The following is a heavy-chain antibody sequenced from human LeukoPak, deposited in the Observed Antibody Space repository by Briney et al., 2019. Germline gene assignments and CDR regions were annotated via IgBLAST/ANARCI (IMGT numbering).Heavy chain of an antibody. Sequence: GGSLRLSCAASGFTFSDYYMSWIRQAPGKGLEWISYISSSSTYTNYADSVKGRFTISRDNAQNTLYLQMNSLRADDTAVYYCARDSGGINSFDYWGQGTLVTVSS. D-gene: IGHD3-10*01. CDR3: ARDSGGINSFDY. J-gene: IGHJ4*02. CDR1: GFTFSDYY. CDR2: ISSSSTYT. V-gene: IGHV3-11*05.